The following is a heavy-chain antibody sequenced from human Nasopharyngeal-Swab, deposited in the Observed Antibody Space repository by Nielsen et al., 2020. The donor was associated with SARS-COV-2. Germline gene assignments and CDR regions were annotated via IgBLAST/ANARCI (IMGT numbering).Heavy chain of an antibody. CDR3: TSSGSYYGVDFFDH. CDR2: IKSKSDGGTT. V-gene: IGHV3-15*01. Sequence: GESLKISCAASGFTFSSYSMNWVRQAPGKGLEWVGRIKSKSDGGTTDYAAPVKGRFTISRDDSKNTLYLQMNSLKTEDTAVYYCTSSGSYYGVDFFDHWGQGTLVTVSS. D-gene: IGHD1-26*01. J-gene: IGHJ4*02. CDR1: GFTFSSYS.